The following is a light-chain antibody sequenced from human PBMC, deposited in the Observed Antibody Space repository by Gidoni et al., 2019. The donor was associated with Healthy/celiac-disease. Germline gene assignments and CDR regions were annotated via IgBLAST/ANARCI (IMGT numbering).Light chain of an antibody. V-gene: IGLV2-14*01. CDR2: DVS. CDR3: SSYTSSARV. CDR1: SSDVGGYNY. J-gene: IGLJ3*02. Sequence: QSALTQPASVSGSPGQSITISCTGTSSDVGGYNYVSWYQQHPGKAPKLMIYDVSHRPSGVSNRFSDSKSGNTASLTISGLQAGDEADYYCSSYTSSARVFGGGTKLTVL.